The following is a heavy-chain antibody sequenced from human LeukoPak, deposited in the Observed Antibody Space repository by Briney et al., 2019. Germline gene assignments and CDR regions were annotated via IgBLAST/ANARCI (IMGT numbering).Heavy chain of an antibody. CDR2: IYYSGST. CDR1: GGSISSCY. Sequence: SETLSLTCTVSGGSISSCYWSWIRQPPGKGLEWIGYIYYSGSTNYNPSLKSRVTISVDTSKNQFSLKLSSVTAADTAVYYCARDRGSSGWYRDFDYWGQGTLVTVSP. J-gene: IGHJ4*02. D-gene: IGHD6-19*01. V-gene: IGHV4-59*01. CDR3: ARDRGSSGWYRDFDY.